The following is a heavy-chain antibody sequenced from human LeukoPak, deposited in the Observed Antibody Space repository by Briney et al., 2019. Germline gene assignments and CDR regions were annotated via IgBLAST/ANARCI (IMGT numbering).Heavy chain of an antibody. Sequence: PSETLSLTCFVSGGSISTYDWSWIRQPPGKGLEWIGYIYYTGSTIYNPSLNSRVTISVDTSKNQFSLKLPSVTAADTAVYYCAKDSVDYYDSSGYYDTGGYLDYWGQGTLVTVSS. CDR1: GGSISTYD. J-gene: IGHJ4*02. CDR2: IYYTGST. D-gene: IGHD3-22*01. CDR3: AKDSVDYYDSSGYYDTGGYLDY. V-gene: IGHV4-59*01.